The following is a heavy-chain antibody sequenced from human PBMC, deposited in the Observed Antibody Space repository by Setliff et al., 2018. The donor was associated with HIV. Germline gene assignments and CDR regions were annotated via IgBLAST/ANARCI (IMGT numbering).Heavy chain of an antibody. J-gene: IGHJ5*02. D-gene: IGHD2-2*01. V-gene: IGHV1-18*01. CDR3: ARDRVPYSSSPSALDP. CDR2: ISDYNGKI. CDR1: GNTFGRFD. Sequence: WASVKVSCKASGNTFGRFDISWVRQAPGQGLEWVGWISDYNGKINYAQKLQGRVTMTTDTSTSTAYVELSSLRSEDTAIYYCARDRVPYSSSPSALDPWGQGTQVTVSS.